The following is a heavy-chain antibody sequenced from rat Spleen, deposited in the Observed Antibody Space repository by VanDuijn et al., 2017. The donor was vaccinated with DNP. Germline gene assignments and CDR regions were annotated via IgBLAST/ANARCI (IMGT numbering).Heavy chain of an antibody. CDR3: ARSPYTTVTYYFDC. J-gene: IGHJ2*01. CDR2: ISSGGST. V-gene: IGHV2S12*01. Sequence: QVQLKESGPGLVQPSQTLSLTCTVSGFSLTSYHVHWVPQPPGKGLEWIAAISSGGSTYYNSALKSRLSISRDTSKSQVFLKMNSLQTEDTAMYFCARSPYTTVTYYFDCWGQGVMVTVSS. CDR1: GFSLTSYH. D-gene: IGHD1-1*01.